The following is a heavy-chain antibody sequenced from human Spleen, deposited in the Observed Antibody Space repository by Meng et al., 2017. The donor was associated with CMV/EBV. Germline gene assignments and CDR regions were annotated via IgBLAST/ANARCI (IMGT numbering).Heavy chain of an antibody. D-gene: IGHD6-19*01. Sequence: ASVKVSCKASGYTFTDHYIHWVRQAPGHGLEWMGWINPYSGDTHYGQKFQGRVSMTRDTSISTAYMDLSGLRSDDTAVYYCAREFFGGPVAGTVYYYGMDVWGQGTTVTVSS. J-gene: IGHJ6*02. CDR2: INPYSGDT. V-gene: IGHV1-2*02. CDR1: GYTFTDHY. CDR3: AREFFGGPVAGTVYYYGMDV.